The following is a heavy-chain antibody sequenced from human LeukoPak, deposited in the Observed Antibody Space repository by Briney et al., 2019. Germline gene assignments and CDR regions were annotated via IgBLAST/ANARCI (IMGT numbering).Heavy chain of an antibody. CDR2: INPNSGGT. Sequence: ASVKVSCKASGYTFTGYYMHWVRQAPGQGLEWMGWINPNSGGTNYAQKFQGRVTMTRDTSISTAYMELSRLRSDDTAVYYCARDPYYYDSSGYVASWGQGTLVTVSS. CDR1: GYTFTGYY. V-gene: IGHV1-2*02. J-gene: IGHJ5*02. D-gene: IGHD3-22*01. CDR3: ARDPYYYDSSGYVAS.